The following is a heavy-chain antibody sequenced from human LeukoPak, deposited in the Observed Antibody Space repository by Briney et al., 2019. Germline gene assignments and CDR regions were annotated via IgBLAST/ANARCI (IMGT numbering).Heavy chain of an antibody. CDR3: AKDRENYSASHYYFDY. J-gene: IGHJ4*02. CDR2: TIATGDTT. Sequence: GGSPRLFWAASGFTFSTYAMRWVRQAPGEGLEWVSATIATGDTTSYAGSVKGRFIISRDNSNNTLYLQMSSLRAEDTAVYYCAKDRENYSASHYYFDYWRQGPLVTVPS. D-gene: IGHD1-26*01. V-gene: IGHV3-23*01. CDR1: GFTFSTYA.